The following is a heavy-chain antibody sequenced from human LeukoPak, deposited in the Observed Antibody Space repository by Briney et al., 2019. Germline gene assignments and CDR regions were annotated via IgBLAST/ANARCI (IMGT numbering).Heavy chain of an antibody. Sequence: GGSLRLSCAASGFTFSTYTMNWVRQAPGKGLEWVSSISSSSYIYYADSVKGRFTISRDNAKNSLYLQMNSLRAEDTAVYYCAGIIAAAAPPDYWGQGTLVTVSS. V-gene: IGHV3-21*01. CDR3: AGIIAAAAPPDY. J-gene: IGHJ4*02. CDR2: ISSSSYI. CDR1: GFTFSTYT. D-gene: IGHD6-13*01.